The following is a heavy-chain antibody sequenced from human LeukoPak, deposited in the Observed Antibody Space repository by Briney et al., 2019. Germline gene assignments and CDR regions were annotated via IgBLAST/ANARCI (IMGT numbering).Heavy chain of an antibody. J-gene: IGHJ4*02. D-gene: IGHD3-22*01. Sequence: GGSLRLSCAASGFTFSSYSMNWVRQAPGKGLEWVSSISSSSSYIYYADSVKGRFTISRDNAKNSLYLQMNSLRAEDTALYYCAKGSTYYYDSRGYPGDYWGQGTLVTVSS. CDR1: GFTFSSYS. CDR3: AKGSTYYYDSRGYPGDY. CDR2: ISSSSSYI. V-gene: IGHV3-21*04.